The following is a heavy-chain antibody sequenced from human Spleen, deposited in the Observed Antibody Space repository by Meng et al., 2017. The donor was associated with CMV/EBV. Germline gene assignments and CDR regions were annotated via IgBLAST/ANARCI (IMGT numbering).Heavy chain of an antibody. CDR2: ISFDETNT. CDR3: AKDRPYFDTSGYWGFVS. Sequence: GESLKISCAASGFIFSSCAMHWVRQAPGKGLEWVSIISFDETNTYSADSVKGRFTISRDNSKNTLYLQMTSLRPEDTAVYYCAKDRPYFDTSGYWGFVSWGQGTLVTVSS. V-gene: IGHV3-30-3*01. D-gene: IGHD3-22*01. CDR1: GFIFSSCA. J-gene: IGHJ4*02.